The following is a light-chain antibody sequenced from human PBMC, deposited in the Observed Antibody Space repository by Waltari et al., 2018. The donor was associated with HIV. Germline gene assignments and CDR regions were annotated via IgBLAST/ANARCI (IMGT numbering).Light chain of an antibody. V-gene: IGLV2-14*01. CDR3: SSYTSSSTRV. Sequence: QSALTQPASVSGSPGQSITISCTGTSSDVGGYHYDSWYQKHPGKAPDLMIYEVSNRPSGVSNRFSGSKSCTTASLTISGLQAEDEADYYCSSYTSSSTRVFGTGTKVTVL. J-gene: IGLJ1*01. CDR1: SSDVGGYHY. CDR2: EVS.